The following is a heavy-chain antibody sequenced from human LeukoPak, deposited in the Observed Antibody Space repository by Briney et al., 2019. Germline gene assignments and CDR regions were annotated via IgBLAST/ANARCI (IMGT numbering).Heavy chain of an antibody. Sequence: ASVKVSCKASGYTFTSYGISWVRQAPGQGLEWMGWISAYNGNTNYAQKLQGRVTMTTDTSTSTAYVELRSLRSDDTAVYYCARVDIVVVVAGDWFDPWGQGTLVTVSS. CDR1: GYTFTSYG. J-gene: IGHJ5*02. CDR3: ARVDIVVVVAGDWFDP. CDR2: ISAYNGNT. D-gene: IGHD2-15*01. V-gene: IGHV1-18*01.